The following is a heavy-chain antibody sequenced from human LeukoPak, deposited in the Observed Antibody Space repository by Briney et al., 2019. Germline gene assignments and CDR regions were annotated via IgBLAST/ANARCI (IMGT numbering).Heavy chain of an antibody. J-gene: IGHJ3*02. V-gene: IGHV1-69*05. CDR2: IIPIFGTA. D-gene: IGHD5-24*01. CDR3: ARDRDGYNWDAFDI. CDR1: GGTFSSYA. Sequence: ASVKVSCKASGGTFSSYAISWVRQAPGQGLEWMGGIIPIFGTANYAQKFQGRVTITTDESTSTAYMELSSLRSEDTAVYYCARDRDGYNWDAFDIWGQGTMVTVSS.